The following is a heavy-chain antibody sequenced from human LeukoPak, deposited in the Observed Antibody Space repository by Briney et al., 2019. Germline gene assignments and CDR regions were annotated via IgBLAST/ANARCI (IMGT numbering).Heavy chain of an antibody. Sequence: GGSLRLSCAASGFTFSSYSMNWVRQAPGKGLDWVSSISSSSSYIYYADSVKGRFTISRDNSKNTLYLQMNSLRAEDTAVYYCARGGPAAGRFDYWGQGTLVTVSS. V-gene: IGHV3-21*01. CDR1: GFTFSSYS. CDR3: ARGGPAAGRFDY. J-gene: IGHJ4*02. D-gene: IGHD6-13*01. CDR2: ISSSSSYI.